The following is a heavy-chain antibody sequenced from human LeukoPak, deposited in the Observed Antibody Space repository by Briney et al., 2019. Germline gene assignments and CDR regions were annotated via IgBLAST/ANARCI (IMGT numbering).Heavy chain of an antibody. CDR2: INPNSGGT. V-gene: IGHV1-2*02. CDR1: GYTFTGYY. J-gene: IGHJ4*02. CDR3: ARDWYYDFWSGFYY. Sequence: ASVKVSCKASGYTFTGYYMHWVRQAPGQGLEWMGWINPNSGGTNYAQKFQGRVTMTRDTSISTAYMELSRLRSDDTAVYYCARDWYYDFWSGFYYWGQGTLVTVSS. D-gene: IGHD3-3*01.